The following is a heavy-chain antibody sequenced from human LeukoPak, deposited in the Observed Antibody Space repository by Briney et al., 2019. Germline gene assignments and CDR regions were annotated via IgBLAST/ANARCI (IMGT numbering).Heavy chain of an antibody. J-gene: IGHJ4*02. CDR1: GYSISRNYH. Sequence: KPSETLSLTCNVSGYSISRNYHWGWIRQPPGKGLEWIGTIYHTGSTYYSPSLKSRVTISIHTSKNQFSLKLSSVTAADTAVYYCATMMYGSGNYYNSDYWGQGTLVTVSS. V-gene: IGHV4-38-2*02. CDR2: IYHTGST. D-gene: IGHD3-10*01. CDR3: ATMMYGSGNYYNSDY.